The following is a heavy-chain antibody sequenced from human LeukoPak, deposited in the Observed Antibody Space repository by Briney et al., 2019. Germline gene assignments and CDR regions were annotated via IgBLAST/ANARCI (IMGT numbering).Heavy chain of an antibody. CDR1: GGSISSYY. V-gene: IGHV4-4*07. D-gene: IGHD3-3*01. CDR2: IYTSGST. Sequence: SEALSLTCTVSGGSISSYYWSWIRQPAGKGLEWIGRIYTSGSTNYNPSLKSRVTMSVDTSKNQFSLKLSSVTAADTAVYYCARDSDFWSGYGAYNWFDPWGQGTLVTVSS. J-gene: IGHJ5*02. CDR3: ARDSDFWSGYGAYNWFDP.